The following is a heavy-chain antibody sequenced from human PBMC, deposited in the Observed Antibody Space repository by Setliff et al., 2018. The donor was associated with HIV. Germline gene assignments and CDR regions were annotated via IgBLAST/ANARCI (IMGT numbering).Heavy chain of an antibody. CDR3: ARDPGITAAGTEYFDS. V-gene: IGHV4-30-4*08. J-gene: IGHJ4*02. CDR1: GGSISSGDYY. D-gene: IGHD6-13*01. Sequence: SETLSLTCTVSGGSISSGDYYWSWIRQPPGKGLEWIGYIYYSGSTYYNPSLKSRLTILVDTPKNQFSLKLSSVTAADTAVYYCARDPGITAAGTEYFDSWGQGILVTVSS. CDR2: IYYSGST.